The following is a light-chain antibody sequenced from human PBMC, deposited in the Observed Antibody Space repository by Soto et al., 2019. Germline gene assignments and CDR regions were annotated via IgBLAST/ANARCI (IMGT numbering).Light chain of an antibody. V-gene: IGKV1-33*01. J-gene: IGKJ4*01. Sequence: DIPMTQSPSSLSASVGDRVTITCQASQDISNYLNWYQQKPGKAPKLLIYGASNLETGVPSRFSGSGSGTDFTFTISSLQPEDIATYYCQQYDNLQLTFGGGTKVEIK. CDR3: QQYDNLQLT. CDR1: QDISNY. CDR2: GAS.